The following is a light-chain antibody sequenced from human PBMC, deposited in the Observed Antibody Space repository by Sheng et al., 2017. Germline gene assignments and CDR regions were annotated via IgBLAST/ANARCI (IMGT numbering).Light chain of an antibody. J-gene: IGLJ2*01. CDR3: NSYRSRKVI. V-gene: IGLV2-14*03. CDR2: DVT. CDR1: SSDIGGYSY. Sequence: QAALTQPASVSGSPGQSITISCTGTSSDIGGYSYVSWYQHHPGKAPQLIIYDVTNRPSGVSNRFSGSKSGNTASLTISGLQAEDEADYYCNSYRSRKVIFGGGTRLTVL.